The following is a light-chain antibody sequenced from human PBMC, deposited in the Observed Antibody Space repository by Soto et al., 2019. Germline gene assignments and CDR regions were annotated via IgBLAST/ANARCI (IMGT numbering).Light chain of an antibody. CDR1: QSISSW. CDR2: DAS. J-gene: IGKJ1*01. CDR3: QQYNTLWT. V-gene: IGKV1-5*01. Sequence: DIQMTQSPSTLSPSVGDRVTITCRASQSISSWLAWYQQKPGKAPKLLIYDASTLQSGVLSRFSGSGSGTEFTLTISSLQPDDFATYYCQQYNTLWTFGQGTKVEIK.